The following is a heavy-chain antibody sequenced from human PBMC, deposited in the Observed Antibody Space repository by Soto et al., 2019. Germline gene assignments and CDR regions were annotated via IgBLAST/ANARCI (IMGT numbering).Heavy chain of an antibody. D-gene: IGHD2-15*01. V-gene: IGHV3-74*01. Sequence: GGSLGLSCAASGFTFSSDWMHWVRQGAGKGLVWVSRINMDGSVTNYADSVKGRFTISRDNAKNTVYLQMNSLRVEDTAVYYCARGPSGVYGHDYWGQGALVTVPQ. CDR3: ARGPSGVYGHDY. CDR1: GFTFSSDW. CDR2: INMDGSVT. J-gene: IGHJ4*02.